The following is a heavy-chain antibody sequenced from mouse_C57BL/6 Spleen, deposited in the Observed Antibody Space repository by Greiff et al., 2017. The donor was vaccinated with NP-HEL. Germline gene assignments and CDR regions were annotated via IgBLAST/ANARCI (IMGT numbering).Heavy chain of an antibody. CDR2: IYPGDGDT. Sequence: QVQLKQSGPELVKPGASVKISCKASGYAFSSSWMNWVKQRPGKGLEWIGRIYPGDGDTNYNGKFKGKATLTADQASSTAYMQRSSLTSEDSAVYFCARSGDAWDFDYWGQGTTLTVSS. V-gene: IGHV1-82*01. J-gene: IGHJ2*01. CDR3: ARSGDAWDFDY. CDR1: GYAFSSSW. D-gene: IGHD3-1*01.